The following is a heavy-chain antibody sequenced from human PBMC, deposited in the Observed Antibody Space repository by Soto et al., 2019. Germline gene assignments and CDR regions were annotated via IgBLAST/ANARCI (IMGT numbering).Heavy chain of an antibody. Sequence: GASVKVSCKASGGTFSIYTISWVRQAPGQGLEWMGRIIPILGIANYAQKFQGRVTITADKSTSTAYVELSSLRSEDTAVYYCARWGSGSDAFDIWGQGTMVTVSS. V-gene: IGHV1-69*02. CDR2: IIPILGIA. CDR1: GGTFSIYT. D-gene: IGHD6-19*01. J-gene: IGHJ3*02. CDR3: ARWGSGSDAFDI.